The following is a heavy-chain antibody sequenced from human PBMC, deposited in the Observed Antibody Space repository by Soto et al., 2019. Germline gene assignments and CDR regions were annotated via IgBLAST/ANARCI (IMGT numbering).Heavy chain of an antibody. V-gene: IGHV1-8*01. CDR1: GYTFTSYD. Sequence: ASVKVSCKASGYTFTSYDINWVRQATGQGLEWMGWMNPNSGNTGYAQKFQGKVTMTRSTAISTAYMELSSLRSEDTAVYYCARDRHQLNLLAPSAQRTLVTVSS. D-gene: IGHD2-2*01. J-gene: IGHJ5*02. CDR3: ARDRHQLNLLAP. CDR2: MNPNSGNT.